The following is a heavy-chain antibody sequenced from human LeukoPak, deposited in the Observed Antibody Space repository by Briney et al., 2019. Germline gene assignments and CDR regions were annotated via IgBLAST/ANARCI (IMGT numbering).Heavy chain of an antibody. CDR3: ARSSEWLRFFDY. Sequence: GGSLRLSCAASGFTVSSNYMSWVRQAPGKGLEWVSVIYSGGSTYYADSVKGRFTISRDNSKNTLYLQMNSLRAEDTAVYYCARSSEWLRFFDYWGQGTLVTVSS. CDR2: IYSGGST. D-gene: IGHD5-12*01. J-gene: IGHJ4*02. CDR1: GFTVSSNY. V-gene: IGHV3-53*01.